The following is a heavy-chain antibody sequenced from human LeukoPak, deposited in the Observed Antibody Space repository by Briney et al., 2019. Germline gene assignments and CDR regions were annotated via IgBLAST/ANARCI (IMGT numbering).Heavy chain of an antibody. CDR1: GFTFSSYA. D-gene: IGHD1-26*01. J-gene: IGHJ4*02. CDR3: ARLDGRRPGL. V-gene: IGHV4-34*01. Sequence: GSLRLSCAASGFTFSSYAMHWIRQPPGKGLEWIGEINHSGSTNYNPSLKSRVTISVDTSKNQFSLKLSSVTAADTAVYYCARLDGRRPGLWGQGTLVTVSS. CDR2: INHSGST.